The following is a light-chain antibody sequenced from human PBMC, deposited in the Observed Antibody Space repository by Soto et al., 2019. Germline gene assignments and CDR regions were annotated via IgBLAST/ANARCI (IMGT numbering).Light chain of an antibody. Sequence: QSVLTQPPSVSGSPGQSVAIFCTGTSSDVGSYNRVSWYQQPPGAAPKLMIYEVSNRPSGVPDRFSGSKSGNTASLTISGLQAEDEADYYCNSYTGSSTYVFGTGTKVTV. J-gene: IGLJ1*01. V-gene: IGLV2-18*02. CDR1: SSDVGSYNR. CDR3: NSYTGSSTYV. CDR2: EVS.